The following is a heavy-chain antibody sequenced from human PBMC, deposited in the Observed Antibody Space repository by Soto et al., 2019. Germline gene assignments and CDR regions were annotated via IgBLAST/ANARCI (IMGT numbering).Heavy chain of an antibody. J-gene: IGHJ4*02. CDR1: GGSITSDGYY. CDR3: ARGPDSSTYYPDN. Sequence: SETLSLTCTVSGGSITSDGYYWSWIRQHPGKGLEWIGYIYYSGSTYYNPSLKSRVTISVDTSKNQFSLKLTSVTAADTAVYHCARGPDSSTYYPDNWGQGTLVTVSS. V-gene: IGHV4-31*03. D-gene: IGHD3-22*01. CDR2: IYYSGST.